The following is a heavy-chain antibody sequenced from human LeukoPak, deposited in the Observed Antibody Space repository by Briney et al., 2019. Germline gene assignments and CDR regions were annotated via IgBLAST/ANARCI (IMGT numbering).Heavy chain of an antibody. V-gene: IGHV3-30*04. CDR2: ISYDGSNK. CDR1: GFTFSSYA. Sequence: PGRSLRLSCAASGFTFSSYAMHWDRQAPGKGLEWVAVISYDGSNKYYADSVKGRFTISRDNSKNTLYLQMNSLRAEDTAVYYCARDQKHIVVVMGHWGQGTLVTVSS. J-gene: IGHJ4*02. CDR3: ARDQKHIVVVMGH. D-gene: IGHD2-21*01.